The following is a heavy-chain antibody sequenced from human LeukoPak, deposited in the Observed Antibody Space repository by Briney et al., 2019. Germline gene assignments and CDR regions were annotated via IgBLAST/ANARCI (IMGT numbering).Heavy chain of an antibody. Sequence: TGGSLRLSCAASGFTFSSYAMSWVRQAPGKGLEWVSAISGSGGSTYYADSVKGRFTIPRDNSKNTLFLQMNSLRVEDSAIYYCAKGEMATSNWGQGTLVTVSS. CDR1: GFTFSSYA. CDR2: ISGSGGST. CDR3: AKGEMATSN. D-gene: IGHD5-24*01. V-gene: IGHV3-23*01. J-gene: IGHJ4*02.